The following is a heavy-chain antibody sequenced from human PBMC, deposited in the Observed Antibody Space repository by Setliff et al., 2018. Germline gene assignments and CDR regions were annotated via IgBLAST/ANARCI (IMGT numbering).Heavy chain of an antibody. CDR2: IYHSGST. Sequence: ASETLSLTCAVSGGSISSSNWWSWVRQPPGKGLEWIGEIYHSGSTNYNPSLKSRVTISVDTSKNQFSLKLSSVTAADTALYYCTVYNTGSSKDHYWGQGTPVTAPQ. J-gene: IGHJ4*02. CDR3: TVYNTGSSKDHY. D-gene: IGHD2-8*02. V-gene: IGHV4-4*02. CDR1: GGSISSSNW.